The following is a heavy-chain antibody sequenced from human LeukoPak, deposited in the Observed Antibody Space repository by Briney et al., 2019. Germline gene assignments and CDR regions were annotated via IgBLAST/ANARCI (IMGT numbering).Heavy chain of an antibody. J-gene: IGHJ6*02. CDR2: IYYSGST. V-gene: IGHV4-31*03. D-gene: IGHD2-2*01. Sequence: SETLSLTCTVSGGSISSGGYYWSWIRQHPGKGLEWIGYIYYSGSTYYNPSLKSRVTISVDTSKNQFSLKLSSVTAADMAVYYCARGGRSAAMRYYYGMDVWGQGTTVTVSS. CDR1: GGSISSGGYY. CDR3: ARGGRSAAMRYYYGMDV.